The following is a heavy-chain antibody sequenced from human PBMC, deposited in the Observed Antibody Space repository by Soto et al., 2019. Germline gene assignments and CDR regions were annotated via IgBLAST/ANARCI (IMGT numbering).Heavy chain of an antibody. CDR3: ARHGGEGIVITLGEVIPRVAFDS. V-gene: IGHV4-39*01. D-gene: IGHD3-16*01. Sequence: SGTLSLTCTVSGYSLSSNTFYWGWIRQPPGKGREWIGNMDFSGRTSYNPARRSRXTIXADAAKKHFPLNLTSVTAAATAIYYCARHGGEGIVITLGEVIPRVAFDSWGQGTVVTVSS. CDR2: MDFSGRT. CDR1: GYSLSSNTFY. J-gene: IGHJ4*02.